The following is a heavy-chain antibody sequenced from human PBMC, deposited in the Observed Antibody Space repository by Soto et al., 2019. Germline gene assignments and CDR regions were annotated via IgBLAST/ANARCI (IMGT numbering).Heavy chain of an antibody. CDR2: INPSGGST. V-gene: IGHV1-46*01. D-gene: IGHD2-8*01. CDR1: GYTFTSYY. Sequence: ASVKVSCKASGYTFTSYYMHWVRQAPGQGLEWMGIINPSGGSTSYAQKFQGRVTMTRDTSTSTVYMELSSLRSEDTAVYYCARDGTSIVLMVYAHHYYYYGMDVWGQGTTVTVSS. J-gene: IGHJ6*02. CDR3: ARDGTSIVLMVYAHHYYYYGMDV.